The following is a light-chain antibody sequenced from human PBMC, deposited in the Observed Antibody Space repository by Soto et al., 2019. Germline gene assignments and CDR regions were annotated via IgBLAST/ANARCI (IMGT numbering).Light chain of an antibody. V-gene: IGKV3-20*01. Sequence: EIVLTQSPGTLSLYPGETATLSCRASQTVSTYYLAWYQQKPGQAPRLLIYGASRRATGIPDRFSGSGSGTDFILTISILEPEDFAVYYCQQYGSSPRTFGQGNKLESK. J-gene: IGKJ2*01. CDR2: GAS. CDR3: QQYGSSPRT. CDR1: QTVSTYY.